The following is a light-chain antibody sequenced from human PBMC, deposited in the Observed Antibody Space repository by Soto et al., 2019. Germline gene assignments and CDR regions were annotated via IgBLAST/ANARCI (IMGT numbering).Light chain of an antibody. CDR3: QQFYRYPWT. Sequence: DIQMTQSPSALSASVGDTVTITCRASQSVDTCLAWYQQKPGKAPHLLIYKASRLETGVPSRFSGSGSVTDYTLTITGLQPDDFATYYCQQFYRYPWTCGQGTKVEI. J-gene: IGKJ1*01. V-gene: IGKV1-5*03. CDR2: KAS. CDR1: QSVDTC.